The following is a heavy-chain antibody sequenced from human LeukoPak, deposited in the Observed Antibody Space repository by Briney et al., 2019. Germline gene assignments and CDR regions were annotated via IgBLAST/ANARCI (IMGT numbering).Heavy chain of an antibody. J-gene: IGHJ4*02. D-gene: IGHD1-1*01. CDR3: AKGRVTGNWSAFDC. Sequence: GGSLRLSCAASGFTLSSYTVNWVRQAPGKGLEWVSAISGSGGSTYYADSVKGRFTISRDNSKNTLYLQMNSLRAEDTAIYYCAKGRVTGNWSAFDCWGQGTLVTVSS. V-gene: IGHV3-23*01. CDR2: ISGSGGST. CDR1: GFTLSSYT.